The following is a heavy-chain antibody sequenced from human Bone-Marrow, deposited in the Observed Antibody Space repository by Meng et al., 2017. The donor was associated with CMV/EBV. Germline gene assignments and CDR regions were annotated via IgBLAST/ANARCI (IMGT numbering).Heavy chain of an antibody. V-gene: IGHV1-46*01. D-gene: IGHD3-3*01. CDR3: ARGRVLNDFWSGYPYYYGMDV. CDR2: INPSGGST. Sequence: ASVKVSCKASGYTFTSYYMHWVRQAPGQGLEWMGIINPSGGSTSYAQKFQGRVTMTRDTSTSTVYMELSSLRSEDTAVYYCARGRVLNDFWSGYPYYYGMDVWGQGTTVTVSS. CDR1: GYTFTSYY. J-gene: IGHJ6*02.